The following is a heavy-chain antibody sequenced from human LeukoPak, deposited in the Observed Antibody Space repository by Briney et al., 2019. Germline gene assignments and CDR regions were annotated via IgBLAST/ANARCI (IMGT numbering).Heavy chain of an antibody. V-gene: IGHV4-34*01. Sequence: SETLSLTCAVYGGSFSGYYWSWIRQPPGKGLEWIGEINHSGSTNYNPSLKSRVTISVDTSKNQFSLKLSSVTAADTAVYYCARSSGYYPQDWGQGTLVTVSS. CDR2: INHSGST. J-gene: IGHJ4*02. CDR3: ARSSGYYPQD. D-gene: IGHD3-22*01. CDR1: GGSFSGYY.